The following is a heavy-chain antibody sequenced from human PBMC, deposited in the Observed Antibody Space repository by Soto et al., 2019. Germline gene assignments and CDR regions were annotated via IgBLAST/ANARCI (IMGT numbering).Heavy chain of an antibody. J-gene: IGHJ4*02. CDR2: ISSNGGST. CDR3: VKGSYLEWLANFDY. V-gene: IGHV3-64D*08. D-gene: IGHD3-3*01. Sequence: PGGSLRLSCSASGFTFSSYAMPGVRQATGKGLEYVSAISSNGGSTYYADSVKGRFTISRDNSKNTLYLQMSSLRAEDTAVYYCVKGSYLEWLANFDYWGQGALVTVSS. CDR1: GFTFSSYA.